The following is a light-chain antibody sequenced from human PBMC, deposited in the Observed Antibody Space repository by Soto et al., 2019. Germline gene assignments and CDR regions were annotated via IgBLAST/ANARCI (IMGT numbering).Light chain of an antibody. CDR3: QVRTDWRPVKYS. Sequence: EIVLTQSPATLSLSAGERVTLSCRASQSVDTMVAWYQQQVGRTPRLLIYETSNRATGVPARFSGSGSGTDFTLTISRLEPEDFAIYFCQVRTDWRPVKYSVGQGTKLEVK. V-gene: IGKV3-11*01. CDR2: ETS. J-gene: IGKJ2*01. CDR1: QSVDTM.